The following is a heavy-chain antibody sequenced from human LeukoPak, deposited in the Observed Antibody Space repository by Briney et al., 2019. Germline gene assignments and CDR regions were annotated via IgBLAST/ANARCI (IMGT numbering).Heavy chain of an antibody. D-gene: IGHD6-19*01. Sequence: GSLRPSCAASGFTVSSNYMSWVRQAPGKGLEWVSVIYSGGSTYYADSVKGRFTISRDNSKNTLYLQMTSLRAEDTAVYYCARWYGHSSGWYWDYWGQGTLVTVSS. J-gene: IGHJ4*02. CDR2: IYSGGST. CDR1: GFTVSSNY. CDR3: ARWYGHSSGWYWDY. V-gene: IGHV3-53*01.